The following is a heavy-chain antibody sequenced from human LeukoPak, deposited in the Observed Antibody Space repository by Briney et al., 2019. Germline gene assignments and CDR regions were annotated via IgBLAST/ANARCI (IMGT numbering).Heavy chain of an antibody. V-gene: IGHV1-46*01. CDR3: AREITMVRGVDY. Sequence: ASVKVSCKASGYTFTSYYMHWVRQAPGQGLEWMGIINPSGGSTSYAQKFQGRVTMTRDTSTSTVYMELRSLRSDDTAVYYCAREITMVRGVDYWGQGTLVTVSS. CDR1: GYTFTSYY. D-gene: IGHD3-10*01. J-gene: IGHJ4*02. CDR2: INPSGGST.